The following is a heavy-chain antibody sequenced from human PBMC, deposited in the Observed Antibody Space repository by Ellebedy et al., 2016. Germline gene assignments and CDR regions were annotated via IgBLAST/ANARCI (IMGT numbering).Heavy chain of an antibody. J-gene: IGHJ4*02. Sequence: SETLSLXCSLSGDSISGHSWSWIRQPPGKGLEWIGDIYYSGSPNSNASLESRVTLSIDRSQNLVSLKLRSMTAADTAVYYCASVPRSGFDYWGQGIVVTVSS. CDR3: ASVPRSGFDY. V-gene: IGHV4-59*11. D-gene: IGHD3-10*01. CDR2: IYYSGSP. CDR1: GDSISGHS.